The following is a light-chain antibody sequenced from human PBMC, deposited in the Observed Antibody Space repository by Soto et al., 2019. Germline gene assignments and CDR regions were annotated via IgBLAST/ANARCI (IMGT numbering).Light chain of an antibody. V-gene: IGKV1-5*03. Sequence: DIQMTQSPSTLSASVGDRVAITCRASQSISIWLAWYQQKPGKAPKLLINKASSLESGVPSRFSGSGSGTEFTLTISSLQPDDFATYHCQQYNDYSWTFGQGTKVEIK. CDR2: KAS. CDR3: QQYNDYSWT. CDR1: QSISIW. J-gene: IGKJ1*01.